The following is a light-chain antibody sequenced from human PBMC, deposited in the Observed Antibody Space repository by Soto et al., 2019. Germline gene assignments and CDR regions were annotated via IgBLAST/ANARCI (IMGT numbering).Light chain of an antibody. CDR2: ATS. J-gene: IGKJ2*01. V-gene: IGKV1-39*01. CDR3: QQSYSAQYT. Sequence: DIQLTQSPSSLSASVGDRVSLTGRAGQSVGSFLNWYQQKPGEAPRLLLYATSNLQTGVPSRFSGSGSGTEFTLTISSLQPEDFATYFCQQSYSAQYTFGQGTKLEIK. CDR1: QSVGSF.